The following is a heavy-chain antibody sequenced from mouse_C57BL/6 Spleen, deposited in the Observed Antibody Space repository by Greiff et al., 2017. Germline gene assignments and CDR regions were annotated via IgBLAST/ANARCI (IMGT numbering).Heavy chain of an antibody. J-gene: IGHJ1*03. Sequence: QVQLQQPGAELVKPGASVKLSCKASGYTFTSYWMHWVKQRPGQGLEWIGMIHPNSGSTNYNEKFKSKATLTVDKSSSTAYMQLSSLTSEDSAVYYCAREGIYYYGSSSYFDVWGTGTTVTVSS. CDR3: AREGIYYYGSSSYFDV. V-gene: IGHV1-64*01. CDR1: GYTFTSYW. D-gene: IGHD1-1*01. CDR2: IHPNSGST.